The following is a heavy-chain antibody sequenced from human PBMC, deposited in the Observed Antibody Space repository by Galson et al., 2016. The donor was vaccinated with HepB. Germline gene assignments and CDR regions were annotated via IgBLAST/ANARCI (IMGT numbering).Heavy chain of an antibody. Sequence: SLRLSCAASGSTFSGYDMNWVRQAPGKGLEWVSYISDTSSHTYYAESVEGRFTISRDNAKNSLYLQMNSLRVEDTAVYYCASDDFKLARSAGMDVWGQGTTVTVSS. CDR2: ISDTSSHT. CDR3: ASDDFKLARSAGMDV. CDR1: GSTFSGYD. D-gene: IGHD3-3*02. V-gene: IGHV3-21*01. J-gene: IGHJ6*02.